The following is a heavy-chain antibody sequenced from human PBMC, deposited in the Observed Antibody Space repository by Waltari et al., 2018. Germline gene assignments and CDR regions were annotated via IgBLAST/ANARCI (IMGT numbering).Heavy chain of an antibody. CDR3: ARTYYYDSRDFDY. V-gene: IGHV1-18*04. CDR1: GYTFANYG. D-gene: IGHD3-22*01. Sequence: QVQLVQSGGEVKTPWASGTVPCKASGYTFANYGISWVRQAPGQGLEWLGWTNAYNGLTKYAQTVQDRATMTTDASASTAYMELRSLRSDDTAMYYCARTYYYDSRDFDYWGQGSLVTVSS. J-gene: IGHJ4*02. CDR2: TNAYNGLT.